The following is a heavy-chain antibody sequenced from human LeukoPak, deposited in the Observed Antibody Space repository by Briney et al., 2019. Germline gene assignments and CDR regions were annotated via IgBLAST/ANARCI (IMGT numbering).Heavy chain of an antibody. D-gene: IGHD3-10*01. J-gene: IGHJ3*01. CDR2: IDPSGGTT. CDR3: ARDRARVGTKGDAFDV. CDR1: GYSFTSLY. V-gene: IGHV1-46*01. Sequence: ASVKVSCKASGYSFTSLYMHWVRQASGQPPEWMGAIDPSGGTTRYAQKFQGRITMTRDTSTSTVHLELSSLRYDDTAVYYCARDRARVGTKGDAFDVWGQGTMVIVSS.